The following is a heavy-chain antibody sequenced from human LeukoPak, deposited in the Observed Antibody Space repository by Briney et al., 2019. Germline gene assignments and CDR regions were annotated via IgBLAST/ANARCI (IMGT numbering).Heavy chain of an antibody. CDR3: ASTGYSSSWYFDY. V-gene: IGHV4-59*08. J-gene: IGHJ4*02. Sequence: PSETLSLTCTVSGGSISSYYWSWIRQPPGKGLEWIGYIYYSGSTNCNPSLKSRVTISVDTSKNQFSLKLSSVTAADTAVYYCASTGYSSSWYFDYWGQGTLVTVSS. D-gene: IGHD6-13*01. CDR2: IYYSGST. CDR1: GGSISSYY.